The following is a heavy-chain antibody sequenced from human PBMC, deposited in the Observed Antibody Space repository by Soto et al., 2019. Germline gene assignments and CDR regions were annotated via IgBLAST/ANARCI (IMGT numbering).Heavy chain of an antibody. CDR1: GASVSDGTNF. CDR3: ARMINSGDPLDY. V-gene: IGHV4-61*01. Sequence: QVQLQESGPGLVKPSETLSLTCTVSGASVSDGTNFWNWIRQPPGWGLEWIGFISNSGVTSYNPSLKSRGTISINMSKIQFSLKLSSVTAADTAVYYCARMINSGDPLDYWGQGTLVTVSS. J-gene: IGHJ4*02. CDR2: ISNSGVT. D-gene: IGHD2-15*01.